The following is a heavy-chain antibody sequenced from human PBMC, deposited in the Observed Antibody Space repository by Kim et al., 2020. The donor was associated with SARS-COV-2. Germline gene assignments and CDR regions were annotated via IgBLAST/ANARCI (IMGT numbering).Heavy chain of an antibody. CDR2: IYYSGST. CDR3: ANSINIGPFDY. J-gene: IGHJ4*02. V-gene: IGHV4-31*03. CDR1: GGSISSGGYY. D-gene: IGHD2-21*01. Sequence: SETLSLTCTVSGGSISSGGYYWSWIRQHPGKGLEWIGYIYYSGSTYYNPSLKSRVTISVDTSKNQFSLKLSSVTAADTAVYYCANSINIGPFDYWGQGTLVTVSS.